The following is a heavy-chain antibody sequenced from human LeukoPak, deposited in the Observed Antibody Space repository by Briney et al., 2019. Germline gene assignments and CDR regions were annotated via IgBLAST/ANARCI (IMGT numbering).Heavy chain of an antibody. CDR1: GVSISSSSYY. D-gene: IGHD1-26*01. CDR2: IYYSGST. J-gene: IGHJ6*03. CDR3: ARSYSGSAYYMDV. Sequence: SETLSLTCTVSGVSISSSSYYWGWIRQPPGKGLEWIGSIYYSGSTYYNPSLKSRVTISVDTSKNQFSLKLSSVTAADTAVYYCARSYSGSAYYMDVWGKGTTVTVSS. V-gene: IGHV4-39*01.